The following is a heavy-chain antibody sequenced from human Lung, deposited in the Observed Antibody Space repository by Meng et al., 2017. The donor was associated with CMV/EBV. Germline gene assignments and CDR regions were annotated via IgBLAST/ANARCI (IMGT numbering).Heavy chain of an antibody. CDR3: ARVRTRGYSGYGADAFDI. Sequence: GGSLRLXXAASGFTFSDYYMSWIRQAPGKGLEWVSYISSSGSTIYYADSVKGRFTISRDNAKNSLYLQMNSLRAEDTAVYYCARVRTRGYSGYGADAFDIWGQGXMVTVSS. J-gene: IGHJ3*02. D-gene: IGHD5-12*01. CDR1: GFTFSDYY. V-gene: IGHV3-11*04. CDR2: ISSSGSTI.